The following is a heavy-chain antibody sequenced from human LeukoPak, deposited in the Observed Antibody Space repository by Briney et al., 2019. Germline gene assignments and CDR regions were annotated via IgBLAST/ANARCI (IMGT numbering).Heavy chain of an antibody. V-gene: IGHV1-18*01. CDR2: ISTYDGNT. CDR3: ARSLGHYHYYMDV. D-gene: IGHD3-16*01. J-gene: IGHJ6*03. Sequence: ASVKVSCKPSRYTVTSYDISWVRQAPGQGLEWMGWISTYDGNTNYAPKLQGRVTMTTDTSTSTAYMELRSLRSGDTALYYCARSLGHYHYYMDVWGKGTTVTVSS. CDR1: RYTVTSYD.